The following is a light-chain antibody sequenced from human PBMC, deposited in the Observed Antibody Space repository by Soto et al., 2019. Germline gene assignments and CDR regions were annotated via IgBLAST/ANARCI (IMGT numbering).Light chain of an antibody. CDR3: QAWDSRTAV. CDR2: QDS. V-gene: IGLV3-1*01. CDR1: KLGNKY. Sequence: SYELTQPPSVSVSPRQTASITCSGDKLGNKYACWYHQKPGQSPVLVIYQDSKRPSGIPERFSGSNSGNTATLTISGTQAMDEADYYFQAWDSRTAVFGTGTKLTVL. J-gene: IGLJ1*01.